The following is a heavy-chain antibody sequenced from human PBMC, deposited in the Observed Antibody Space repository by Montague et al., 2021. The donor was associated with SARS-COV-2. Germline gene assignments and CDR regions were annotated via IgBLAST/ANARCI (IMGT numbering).Heavy chain of an antibody. CDR1: GFTFRNYA. V-gene: IGHV3-23*01. CDR2: ITGSGGST. Sequence: SLRLSGAASGFTFRNYAMSWVRQAPGKGLEWVSTITGSGGSTYYADSVKGRFTISRDNSKNTLYLQMSSLTAEDTAVYYCANHQGITVFGVIFNWGQGTLVTVSS. D-gene: IGHD3-3*01. J-gene: IGHJ4*02. CDR3: ANHQGITVFGVIFN.